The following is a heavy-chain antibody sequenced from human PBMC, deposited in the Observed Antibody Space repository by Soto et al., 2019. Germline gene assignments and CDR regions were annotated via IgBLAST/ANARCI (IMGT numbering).Heavy chain of an antibody. J-gene: IGHJ5*02. CDR3: ARVVLLVVTSTYSWLDP. V-gene: IGHV1-18*01. D-gene: IGHD2-15*01. Sequence: QVQLVQSGAEVKKPGASVKVSCKASGYTFTNYAISWVRQAPGQGLEWMGWISANNGNTNDAQNLQGRVTTTTDTATNTGYLDLRSLRSDDTAIYYFARVVLLVVTSTYSWLDPWGQGTLVTVSS. CDR2: ISANNGNT. CDR1: GYTFTNYA.